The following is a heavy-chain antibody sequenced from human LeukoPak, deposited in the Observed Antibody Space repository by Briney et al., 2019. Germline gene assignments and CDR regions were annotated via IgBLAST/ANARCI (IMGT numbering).Heavy chain of an antibody. CDR2: FDPEDGET. V-gene: IGHV1-24*01. CDR3: ARGRLGVLSSRVGATRGYYMDV. CDR1: GYTLTELS. J-gene: IGHJ6*03. Sequence: ASVKVSCKVSGYTLTELSMHWARQAPGKGLEWMGGFDPEDGETIYAQKFQGRVTMTEDTSTDTAYMELSSLRSEDTAVYYCARGRLGVLSSRVGATRGYYMDVWGKGTTVTISS. D-gene: IGHD1-26*01.